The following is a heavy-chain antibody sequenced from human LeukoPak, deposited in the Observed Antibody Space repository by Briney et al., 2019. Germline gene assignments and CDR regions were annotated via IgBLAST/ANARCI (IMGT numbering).Heavy chain of an antibody. CDR2: ISGSGNTT. J-gene: IGHJ4*02. CDR3: AKESSSGWAPQPFDY. V-gene: IGHV3-23*01. Sequence: GGSLRLSCAASGFSFSHYAMTWVRQAPGKGLEWVSGISGSGNTTYYADSVKGRFTISRDNSKNTLYLQMNSLRAEDTAVYYCAKESSSGWAPQPFDYWGQGTLVTVSS. CDR1: GFSFSHYA. D-gene: IGHD6-19*01.